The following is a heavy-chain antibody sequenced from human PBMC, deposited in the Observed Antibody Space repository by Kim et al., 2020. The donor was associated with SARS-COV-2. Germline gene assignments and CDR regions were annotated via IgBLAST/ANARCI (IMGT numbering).Heavy chain of an antibody. J-gene: IGHJ6*03. Sequence: ASVKVSCKASDYIFNNFGFSWVRQAPGQGLEWMAMISPYKEKIIYGQKFQGRITLTTDTSTNTVYMELKSLRPDDTAVYFCARDMGGASDPSYYFYYYMDVWGRGTTVTVSS. CDR3: ARDMGGASDPSYYFYYYMDV. CDR1: DYIFNNFG. V-gene: IGHV1-18*01. D-gene: IGHD3-16*01. CDR2: ISPYKEKI.